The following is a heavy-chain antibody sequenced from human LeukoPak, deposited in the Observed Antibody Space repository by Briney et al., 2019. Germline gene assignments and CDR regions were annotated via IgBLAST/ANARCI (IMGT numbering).Heavy chain of an antibody. J-gene: IGHJ4*02. CDR1: GYTFTSYG. D-gene: IGHD1-1*01. CDR3: ARHSSRYDLTYFDY. V-gene: IGHV1-18*01. CDR2: IRAYNGNT. Sequence: GASVKVSYKASGYTFTSYGISWVRQAPGQGLEWMVWIRAYNGNTNYAQKLQGRVTMTSDTSTSTAYMELRSLRSDDTAVYYCARHSSRYDLTYFDYWGQGTLVTVSS.